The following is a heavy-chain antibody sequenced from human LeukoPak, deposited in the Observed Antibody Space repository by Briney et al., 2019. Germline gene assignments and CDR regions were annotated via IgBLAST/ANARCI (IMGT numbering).Heavy chain of an antibody. CDR2: IYYSGST. CDR3: ARGMGDYDSGYDAFDI. CDR1: GGSFSGYY. J-gene: IGHJ3*02. V-gene: IGHV4-59*01. Sequence: SETLSLTCAVYGGSFSGYYWSWIRQPPGKGLEWIGYIYYSGSTNYNPSLKSRVTISVDTSKNQFSLKLSSVTAADTAVYYCARGMGDYDSGYDAFDIWGQGTMVTVSS. D-gene: IGHD3-22*01.